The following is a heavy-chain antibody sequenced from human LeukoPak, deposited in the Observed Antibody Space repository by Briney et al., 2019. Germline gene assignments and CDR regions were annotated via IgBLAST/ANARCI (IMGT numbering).Heavy chain of an antibody. CDR1: GGSFSGYY. J-gene: IGHJ6*03. V-gene: IGHV4-34*01. CDR3: ARGFRVVVPAASHYYYYYMDV. Sequence: NPSETLSLTCAVYGGSFSGYYWSWIRQPPGKGLEWIGEINHSGSTNYNPSLKSRVTISVDTSKNQFSLKLSFVTAADTAVYYCARGFRVVVPAASHYYYYYMDVWGKGTTVTVSS. D-gene: IGHD2-2*01. CDR2: INHSGST.